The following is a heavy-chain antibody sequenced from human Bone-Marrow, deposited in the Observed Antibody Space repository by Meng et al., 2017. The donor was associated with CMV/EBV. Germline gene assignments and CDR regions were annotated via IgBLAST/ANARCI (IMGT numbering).Heavy chain of an antibody. Sequence: SETLSLTCAVYGGSFSGYYWSWIRQPPGKGLEWIGSIYYSGSTYYNPSLKSRVTISVDTSKNQFSLKLSSVTAADTAVYYCVRGSGVVVPAAIDYWGQGTLVTVSS. J-gene: IGHJ4*02. CDR1: GGSFSGYY. D-gene: IGHD2-2*01. CDR2: IYYSGST. V-gene: IGHV4-34*01. CDR3: VRGSGVVVPAAIDY.